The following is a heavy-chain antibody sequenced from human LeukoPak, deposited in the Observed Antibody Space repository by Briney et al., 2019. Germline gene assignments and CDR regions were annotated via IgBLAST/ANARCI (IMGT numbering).Heavy chain of an antibody. CDR1: GYTFTGYY. CDR2: INPNRGGT. V-gene: IGHV1-2*02. J-gene: IGHJ5*02. Sequence: GASVNVSCKASGYTFTGYYMHGVGQAPGNRLGWMEWINPNRGGTNYAQKFQGRVTMTRDTSISTAYMELSRLRSDDPAVYNGAGKGGGTMVRYNWFDPWGQGDLVTVSS. CDR3: AGKGGGTMVRYNWFDP. D-gene: IGHD3-10*01.